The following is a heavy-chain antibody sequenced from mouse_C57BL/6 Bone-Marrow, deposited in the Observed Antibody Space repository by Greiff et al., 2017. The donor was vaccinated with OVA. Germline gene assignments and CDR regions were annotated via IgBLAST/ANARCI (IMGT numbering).Heavy chain of an antibody. CDR3: ARYYGSRKGMMDY. J-gene: IGHJ4*01. CDR1: GYTFTSYW. Sequence: QVQLQQPGAELVKPGASVKMSCKASGYTFTSYWITWVKQGPGQGLEWIGDIYPGSGSTNYNEKFKSKATLTVDTSSSTAYMQLSSLTSEDSAVYYCARYYGSRKGMMDYWGQGTSVTVSS. D-gene: IGHD1-1*01. CDR2: IYPGSGST. V-gene: IGHV1-55*01.